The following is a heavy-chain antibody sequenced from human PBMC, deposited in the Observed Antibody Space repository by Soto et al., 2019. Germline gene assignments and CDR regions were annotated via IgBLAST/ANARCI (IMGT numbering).Heavy chain of an antibody. CDR3: AKDRNRWLRFDLGY. CDR1: GFTFSSYG. D-gene: IGHD5-12*01. CDR2: ITGSAGST. Sequence: HPGGSLRLSCAASGFTFSSYGMSWVRQAPGKGLEWVSSITGSAGSTYYADSVKGRFTISRDNSKNTLYLQMNSLRAEDTAVYYCAKDRNRWLRFDLGYWGQGTLVTVSS. V-gene: IGHV3-23*01. J-gene: IGHJ4*02.